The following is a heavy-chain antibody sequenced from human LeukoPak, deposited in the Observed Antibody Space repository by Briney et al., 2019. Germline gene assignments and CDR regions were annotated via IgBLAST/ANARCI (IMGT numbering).Heavy chain of an antibody. J-gene: IGHJ6*02. V-gene: IGHV3-21*01. CDR3: ARVGRYYDSSGYYGSLYYYGMDV. CDR1: GFTFSSYS. Sequence: PGGSLRLSCAASGFTFSSYSMNWVRQAPGKGLEWVSSISSCSSYIYYADSVKGRFTISRDNAKNSLYLQMNSLRAEDTAVYYCARVGRYYDSSGYYGSLYYYGMDVWGQGTTVTVSS. D-gene: IGHD3-22*01. CDR2: ISSCSSYI.